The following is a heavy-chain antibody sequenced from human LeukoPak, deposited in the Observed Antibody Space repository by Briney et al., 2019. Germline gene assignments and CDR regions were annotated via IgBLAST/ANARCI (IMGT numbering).Heavy chain of an antibody. CDR1: GGSFSGYY. D-gene: IGHD6-19*01. CDR2: INHSGST. CDR3: ARGRRWRAGQWLAAEYFQH. Sequence: SETLSLTCAVYGGSFSGYYWSWIRQPPGKGLEWIGEINHSGSTNYNPSLKSRVTISVDTSKNQFSLKLSSVTAADTAVYYCARGRRWRAGQWLAAEYFQHWGQGTLVTVSS. J-gene: IGHJ1*01. V-gene: IGHV4-34*01.